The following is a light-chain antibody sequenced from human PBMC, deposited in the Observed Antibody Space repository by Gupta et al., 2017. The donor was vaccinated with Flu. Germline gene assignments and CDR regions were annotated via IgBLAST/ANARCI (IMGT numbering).Light chain of an antibody. Sequence: QSVLTQPPSVSGAPGQRVTISCSGSSSNFGAGYDVHWYQQLPETAPKVLIYETKYRPSGVPDRFSGSKSGTSASLAITGLQAEDEADYYCQSYDSSLNVYVFGTGTKVTVL. J-gene: IGLJ1*01. CDR1: SSNFGAGYD. CDR3: QSYDSSLNVYV. CDR2: ETK. V-gene: IGLV1-40*01.